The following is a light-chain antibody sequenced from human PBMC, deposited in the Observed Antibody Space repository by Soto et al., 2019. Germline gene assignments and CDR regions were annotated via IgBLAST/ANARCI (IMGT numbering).Light chain of an antibody. J-gene: IGKJ4*01. CDR1: QGVGSA. Sequence: VLTQSPASLSVSPGQTATLSCRASQGVGSAFGWYQQIPGQAPRLLIYGASTRAAGIPARFSGSGSGTEFTLTIGSLRSEDFAVYYCQQYNLWPLTFGGGTKVDIK. V-gene: IGKV3-15*01. CDR2: GAS. CDR3: QQYNLWPLT.